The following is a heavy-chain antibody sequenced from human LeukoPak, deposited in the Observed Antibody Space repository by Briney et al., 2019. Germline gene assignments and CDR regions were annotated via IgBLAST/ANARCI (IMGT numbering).Heavy chain of an antibody. J-gene: IGHJ1*01. Sequence: GGSLRLSCAASGFTFSSYSMNWVRQAPGKGLEWVSYISSSSSTIYYADSVKGRFTISRDNAKNSLYLQMNSLRAEDTAVYYCARGGGDYYDSSGYYEHWGQGTLVTVSS. V-gene: IGHV3-48*04. D-gene: IGHD3-22*01. CDR3: ARGGGDYYDSSGYYEH. CDR2: ISSSSSTI. CDR1: GFTFSSYS.